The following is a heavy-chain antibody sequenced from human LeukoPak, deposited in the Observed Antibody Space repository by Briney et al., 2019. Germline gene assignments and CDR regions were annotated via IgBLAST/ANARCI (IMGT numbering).Heavy chain of an antibody. CDR2: ISGSGGST. CDR3: AKGGLGYCSSTSCYGPMSY. Sequence: GGSLRLSCAASGFTFSSYAMSWVRQAPGKGLEWVSAISGSGGSTYYAGSVKGRFTISRDNSKNTLYLQMNSLRAEDTAVYYRAKGGLGYCSSTSCYGPMSYWGQGTLVTVSS. J-gene: IGHJ4*02. CDR1: GFTFSSYA. V-gene: IGHV3-23*01. D-gene: IGHD2-2*01.